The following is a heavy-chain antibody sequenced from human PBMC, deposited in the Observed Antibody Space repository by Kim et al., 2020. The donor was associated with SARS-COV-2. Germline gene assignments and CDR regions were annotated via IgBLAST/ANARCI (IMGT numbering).Heavy chain of an antibody. CDR3: ARARSGYTLYYFDY. Sequence: GGSLRLSCAASGFTFSSYDMHWVRQATGKGLEWVSAIGTAGDTYYPGSVKGRFTISRENAKNSLYLQMNSLRAGDTAVYYCARARSGYTLYYFDYWGQGTLVTVSS. CDR2: IGTAGDT. V-gene: IGHV3-13*01. J-gene: IGHJ4*02. D-gene: IGHD5-12*01. CDR1: GFTFSSYD.